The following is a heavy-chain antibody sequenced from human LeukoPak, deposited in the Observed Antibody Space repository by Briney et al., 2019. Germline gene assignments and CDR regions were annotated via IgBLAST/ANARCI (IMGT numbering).Heavy chain of an antibody. V-gene: IGHV1-2*02. CDR1: GYTFIGYY. CDR2: INPNSGGT. Sequence: ASVKVSCKASGYTFIGYYIHWVRQAPGQGLEWMGWINPNSGGTNYAQKFQGRVTITRDTSISTAYMELSRLISDDTAVYHCARAHCSSTNCYQFDYWGQGTLVTVSS. CDR3: ARAHCSSTNCYQFDY. D-gene: IGHD2-2*01. J-gene: IGHJ4*02.